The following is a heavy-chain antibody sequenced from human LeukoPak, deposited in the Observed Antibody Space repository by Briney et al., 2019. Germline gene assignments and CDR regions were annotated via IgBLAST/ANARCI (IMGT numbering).Heavy chain of an antibody. CDR1: GGSISSSSYY. CDR3: AGTYYDSSGYFDY. D-gene: IGHD3-22*01. J-gene: IGHJ4*02. V-gene: IGHV4-39*07. CDR2: IHYSGST. Sequence: SETLSLTCTVSGGSISSSSYYWGWIRQPPGEGLEWFGIIHYSGSTYYNSSLKSRVTISVDTSKNQFSLKLSSVTAADTAVHYCAGTYYDSSGYFDYWGQGPLVTVSS.